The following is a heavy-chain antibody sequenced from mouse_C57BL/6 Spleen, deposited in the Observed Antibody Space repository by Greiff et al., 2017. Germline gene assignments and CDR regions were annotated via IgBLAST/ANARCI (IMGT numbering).Heavy chain of an antibody. CDR1: GFTFSDYG. Sequence: EVMLVESGGGLVKPGGSLKLSCAASGFTFSDYGMHWVRQAPEKGLEWVAYISSGSSTIYYADTVKGRFTISRDMAKNTRFLQMTSLRSEDTAMYYCARPLYGAWFAYWGQGTLVTVSA. D-gene: IGHD1-1*02. CDR3: ARPLYGAWFAY. V-gene: IGHV5-17*01. J-gene: IGHJ3*01. CDR2: ISSGSSTI.